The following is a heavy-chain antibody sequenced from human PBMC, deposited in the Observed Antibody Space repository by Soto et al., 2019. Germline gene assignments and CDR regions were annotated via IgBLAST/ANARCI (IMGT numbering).Heavy chain of an antibody. CDR1: GFTFSSYV. Sequence: EVQLLESGGNLVQPGGSLRLSCAASGFTFSSYVMSWVRQAPGKGLEWVSTISGSGASIYDADSVKGRFTISRDNSKNTVYLQMNSLRAEDTAVYYCAKDGLGSCTGGYCYGSDYWGQGTLVTVSS. V-gene: IGHV3-23*01. D-gene: IGHD2-15*01. CDR2: ISGSGASI. J-gene: IGHJ4*02. CDR3: AKDGLGSCTGGYCYGSDY.